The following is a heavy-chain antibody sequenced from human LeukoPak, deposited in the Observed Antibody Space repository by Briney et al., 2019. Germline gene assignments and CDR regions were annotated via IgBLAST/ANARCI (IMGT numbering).Heavy chain of an antibody. Sequence: GGSLKLSCAASGFTFSGSAIHWVRQASGKGLEWVGRIREKANSYATAYIASVKGRFTISRDDSKNTAYLQMSSLKTEDTAVYYCTRWDCTTTGCYPFDFWGQGTLVTVSS. CDR3: TRWDCTTTGCYPFDF. J-gene: IGHJ4*02. CDR2: IREKANSYAT. CDR1: GFTFSGSA. D-gene: IGHD2-2*01. V-gene: IGHV3-73*01.